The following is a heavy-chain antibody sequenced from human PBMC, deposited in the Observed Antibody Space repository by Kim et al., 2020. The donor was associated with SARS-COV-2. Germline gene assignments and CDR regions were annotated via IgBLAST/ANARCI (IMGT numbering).Heavy chain of an antibody. CDR3: ARARTFDY. CDR2: YNGGT. J-gene: IGHJ4*02. Sequence: YNGGTYYNPSLKSRVSISLDTSNNQLSLNLSSVTAADTAVYYCARARTFDYWGQGTLVTVSS. V-gene: IGHV4-31*02.